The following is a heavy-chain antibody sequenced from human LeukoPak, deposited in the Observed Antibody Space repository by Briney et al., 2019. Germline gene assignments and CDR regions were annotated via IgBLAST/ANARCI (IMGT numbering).Heavy chain of an antibody. CDR2: IYSDNT. CDR3: ARRAGAYSHPYDY. V-gene: IGHV3-53*01. Sequence: QPGGSLRLSCTVSGFTVGSNSMSWVRQAPGKGLEWVSFIYSDNTHYSDSVKGRFTISRDNSKNTLYLQMNSLRAEDTAVYYCARRAGAYSHPYDYWGQGTLVTVSS. J-gene: IGHJ4*02. CDR1: GFTVGSNS. D-gene: IGHD4/OR15-4a*01.